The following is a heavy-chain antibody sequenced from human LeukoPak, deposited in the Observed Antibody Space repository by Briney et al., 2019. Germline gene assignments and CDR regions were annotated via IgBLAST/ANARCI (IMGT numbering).Heavy chain of an antibody. D-gene: IGHD3-22*01. J-gene: IGHJ5*02. Sequence: GGSLRLSCAAAGFTFSNFWMNWVRQTPGKGLEWVANIKQNGSEKNYVDSVKGRFTISRDNAKNSLSLQMNSLRAEDTAVYYCARGLRYDSSESQYNWFDPWGQGTLVIVSS. V-gene: IGHV3-7*01. CDR3: ARGLRYDSSESQYNWFDP. CDR2: IKQNGSEK. CDR1: GFTFSNFW.